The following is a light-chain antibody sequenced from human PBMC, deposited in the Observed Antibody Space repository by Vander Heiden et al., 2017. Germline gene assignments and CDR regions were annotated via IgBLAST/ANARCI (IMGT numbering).Light chain of an antibody. J-gene: IGLJ2*01. CDR1: SSHIGSNT. Sequence: QSVLTQPPSASGTPGQRVTISCSGSSSHIGSNTVNWYQQLPGTAPNLLIYSNNQRHSGVPDRFSGSKSGTSASLAISGLQAEEEADYYCEAWDDSRNGPVVFGGGTKLTVL. CDR3: EAWDDSRNGPVV. V-gene: IGLV1-44*01. CDR2: SNN.